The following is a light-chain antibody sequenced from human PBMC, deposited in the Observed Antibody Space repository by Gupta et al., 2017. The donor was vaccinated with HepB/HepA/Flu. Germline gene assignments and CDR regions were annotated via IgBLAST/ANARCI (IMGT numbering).Light chain of an antibody. CDR1: SSDVGSNNR. CDR3: SSYTSSSTVV. J-gene: IGLJ2*01. V-gene: IGLV2-18*02. CDR2: EVS. Sequence: SALTQPPSVSGSPGPSVTISCTGTSSDVGSNNRVSWYQQPPGTPPKLMFYEVSNRPAGVPDRFSGSKSGNTASLTISGHTGEDEADYYGSSYTSSSTVVFGGGTKLTVL.